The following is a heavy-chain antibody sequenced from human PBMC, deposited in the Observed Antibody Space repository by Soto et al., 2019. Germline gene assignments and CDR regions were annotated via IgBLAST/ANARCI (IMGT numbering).Heavy chain of an antibody. V-gene: IGHV1-2*02. CDR3: ARGSRNCSSTSCYLLFLNYYYYYGMDV. Sequence: ASVKVSCKASGYTFTDYYMHWVRQAPGQGLEWMGWINPNSGGTNYAQKFQGRVTMTRDTSISTAYMELSRLRSDDTAVYYCARGSRNCSSTSCYLLFLNYYYYYGMDVWGQGTTVTVSS. CDR1: GYTFTDYY. CDR2: INPNSGGT. J-gene: IGHJ6*02. D-gene: IGHD2-2*01.